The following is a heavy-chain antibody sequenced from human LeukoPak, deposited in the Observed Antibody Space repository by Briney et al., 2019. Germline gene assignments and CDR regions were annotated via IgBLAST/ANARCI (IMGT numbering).Heavy chain of an antibody. J-gene: IGHJ6*02. CDR2: ISGSGGST. CDR3: AKSSRVRGVILHYGMDV. V-gene: IGHV3-23*01. Sequence: PGGSLRLSCAASGFTFSSYAMSWVRQAPGKGLEWVSAISGSGGSTYYADSVKGRFTISRDNSKNTLYPQMNSLRAEDTAVYYCAKSSRVRGVILHYGMDVWGQGTTVTVSS. CDR1: GFTFSSYA. D-gene: IGHD3-10*01.